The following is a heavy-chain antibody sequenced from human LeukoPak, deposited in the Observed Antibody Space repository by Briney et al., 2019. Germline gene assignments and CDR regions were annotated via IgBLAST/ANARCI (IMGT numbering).Heavy chain of an antibody. CDR1: GFKFADYG. D-gene: IGHD2-8*01. V-gene: IGHV3-20*04. Sequence: GGSLRLSCAASGFKFADYGMSWVRQAPGKGLEWVSGISWNGGNTGYADSVKGRFTISRYNAKNSVFLQVNSLRADDTAFYYCAREGIYCVNGVCYLDYWGQGTLVTVSS. J-gene: IGHJ4*02. CDR3: AREGIYCVNGVCYLDY. CDR2: ISWNGGNT.